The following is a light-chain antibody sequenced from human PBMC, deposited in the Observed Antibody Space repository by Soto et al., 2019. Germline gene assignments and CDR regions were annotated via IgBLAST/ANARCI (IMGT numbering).Light chain of an antibody. CDR3: TSYSTSTTPHYV. V-gene: IGLV2-14*03. CDR1: SSDVGGYNY. CDR2: DVS. J-gene: IGLJ1*01. Sequence: QSALTQPASVSGSPGQSITISCTGTSSDVGGYNYVSWYQQHPGKAPKLMIFDVSYRPSGLSNRFSGSKSGNTASLTISGLQSEDEADYYCTSYSTSTTPHYVFGSGTKATVL.